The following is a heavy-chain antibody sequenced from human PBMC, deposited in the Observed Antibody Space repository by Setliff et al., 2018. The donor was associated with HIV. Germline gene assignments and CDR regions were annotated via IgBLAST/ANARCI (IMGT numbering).Heavy chain of an antibody. Sequence: SETLSLTCTVSGGSISSNNYYWGWIRQPPGKGLEWIGSIYYSGSTYYNPSLKSRVTISVDTSKNQFSLKLSSVTAADTAVYYCARHTAPRRITIFGVVPDYWGQGTLVTVSS. CDR1: GGSISSNNYY. V-gene: IGHV4-39*01. D-gene: IGHD3-3*01. J-gene: IGHJ4*02. CDR2: IYYSGST. CDR3: ARHTAPRRITIFGVVPDY.